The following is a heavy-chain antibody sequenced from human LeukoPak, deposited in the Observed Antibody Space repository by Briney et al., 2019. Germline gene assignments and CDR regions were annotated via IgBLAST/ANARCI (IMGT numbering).Heavy chain of an antibody. CDR2: ISSSSSTI. J-gene: IGHJ4*02. D-gene: IGHD6-25*01. V-gene: IGHV3-48*01. CDR3: ARGSSAWDY. CDR1: GFTFSNYW. Sequence: GGSLRLSCAASGFTFSNYWMNWVRQAPGKGLEWVSYISSSSSTIYYADSVKGRFTISRDNAKNSLYLQMNSLRAEDTAVYYCARGSSAWDYWGQGTLVTVSS.